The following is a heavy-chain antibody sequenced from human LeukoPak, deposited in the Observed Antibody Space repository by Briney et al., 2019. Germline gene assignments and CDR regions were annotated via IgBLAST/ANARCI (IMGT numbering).Heavy chain of an antibody. CDR2: ISAYNGNT. CDR3: ARTNIVATDDKIYYYYGMDV. J-gene: IGHJ6*02. V-gene: IGHV1-18*01. CDR1: GYIFRNYA. Sequence: VASVKVSCKTSGYIFRNYAISWVRQAPGQGLEWMGWISAYNGNTNYAQKLQGRVTMTTDTSTSTAYMELRSLRSDDTAVYYCARTNIVATDDKIYYYYGMDVWGQGTTVTVSS. D-gene: IGHD5-12*01.